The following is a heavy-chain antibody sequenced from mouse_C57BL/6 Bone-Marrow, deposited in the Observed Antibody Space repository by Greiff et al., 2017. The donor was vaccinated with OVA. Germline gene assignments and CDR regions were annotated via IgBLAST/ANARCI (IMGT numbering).Heavy chain of an antibody. V-gene: IGHV1-76*01. CDR3: ARYYGSSYFFDY. Sequence: VHLVESGAELVRPGASVKLSCKASGYTFTDYYINWVKQRPGQGLEWIARIYPGSGNTYYNEKFKGKATLTAEKSSSTAYMQLSSLTSEDTAIYYCARYYGSSYFFDYWGQGTTLTVSS. CDR1: GYTFTDYY. D-gene: IGHD1-1*01. J-gene: IGHJ2*01. CDR2: IYPGSGNT.